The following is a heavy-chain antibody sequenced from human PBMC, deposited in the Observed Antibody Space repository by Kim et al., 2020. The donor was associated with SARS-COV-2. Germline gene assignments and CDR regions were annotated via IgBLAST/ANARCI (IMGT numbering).Heavy chain of an antibody. Sequence: GGSLRLSCAASGFTFSSYGMHWVRQAPGKGLEWVAVISYDGSNKYYADSVKGRFTISRDNSKNTLYLQMNSLRAEDTAVYYCAKDGVAAPGAFDYWGQGTLVTVSS. CDR2: ISYDGSNK. CDR3: AKDGVAAPGAFDY. V-gene: IGHV3-30*18. D-gene: IGHD3-3*01. J-gene: IGHJ4*02. CDR1: GFTFSSYG.